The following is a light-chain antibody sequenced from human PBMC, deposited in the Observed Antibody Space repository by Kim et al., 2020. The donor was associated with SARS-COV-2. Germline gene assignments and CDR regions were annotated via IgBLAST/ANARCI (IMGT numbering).Light chain of an antibody. Sequence: QRVTISCTGSSSNIGARYDVHWYQHLPGTAPKLVIYGNSNRPSGVPDRFSGSKSGTSASLAITGLQAEDEADYYCQSYDSSLSGVLFGGGTKLTVL. CDR2: GNS. CDR3: QSYDSSLSGVL. V-gene: IGLV1-40*01. J-gene: IGLJ2*01. CDR1: SSNIGARYD.